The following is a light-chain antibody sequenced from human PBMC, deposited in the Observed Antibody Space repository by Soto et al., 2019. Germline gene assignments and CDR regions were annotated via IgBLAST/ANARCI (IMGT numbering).Light chain of an antibody. Sequence: EIVMTQSPATLSVSPGERAILSCRASQSISINLAWYQQKPGQAPRLLIYAASNRATGIPARFSGRGSGTDFTLTISSLEPEDFAVYYCQQRSSAITFGQGTRLEIK. CDR2: AAS. V-gene: IGKV3-11*01. CDR1: QSISIN. CDR3: QQRSSAIT. J-gene: IGKJ5*01.